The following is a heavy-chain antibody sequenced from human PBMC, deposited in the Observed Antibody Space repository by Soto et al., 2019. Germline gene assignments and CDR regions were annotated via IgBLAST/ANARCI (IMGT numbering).Heavy chain of an antibody. CDR3: AWTLAFCGGNCYLPNFDT. D-gene: IGHD2-21*01. Sequence: QVQLVQSGTEVQKPGSSVKLSCKTSGGTFTNYEISWVRQAPGQGLEWMGGIIPLFGSPHYSPKFEGRVTITADEVSTTAHLELSSLRFDDSAVYFCAWTLAFCGGNCYLPNFDTWGQGTLVIVSS. CDR1: GGTFTNYE. V-gene: IGHV1-69*01. J-gene: IGHJ4*02. CDR2: IIPLFGSP.